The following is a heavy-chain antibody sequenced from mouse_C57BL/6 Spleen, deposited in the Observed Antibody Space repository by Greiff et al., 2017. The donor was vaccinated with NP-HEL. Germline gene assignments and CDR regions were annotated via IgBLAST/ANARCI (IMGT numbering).Heavy chain of an antibody. CDR1: GFTFSSYA. Sequence: EVMLVESGEGLVKPGGSLKLSCAASGFTFSSYAMSWVRQTPEKRLEWVAYISSGGDYIYYADTVKGRFTISRDNARNTLYLQMSSLKSEDTAMYYCTRVTGTEDYAMDYWGQGTSVTVSS. V-gene: IGHV5-9-1*02. J-gene: IGHJ4*01. CDR3: TRVTGTEDYAMDY. D-gene: IGHD4-1*01. CDR2: ISSGGDYI.